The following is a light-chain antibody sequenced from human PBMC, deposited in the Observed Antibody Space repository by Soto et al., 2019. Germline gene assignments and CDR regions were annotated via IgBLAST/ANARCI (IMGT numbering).Light chain of an antibody. CDR2: KAS. CDR3: QQYNSYPLT. V-gene: IGKV1-5*03. J-gene: IGKJ4*01. Sequence: DIQMTQSPSTLSASVGDRVTITCRASQSISTWLAWYQQKPGKAPKLLIYKASSLEVGVPSRFSGSGSGTEFNITISSRQPDDFATYYCQQYNSYPLTFGGGTTVDIK. CDR1: QSISTW.